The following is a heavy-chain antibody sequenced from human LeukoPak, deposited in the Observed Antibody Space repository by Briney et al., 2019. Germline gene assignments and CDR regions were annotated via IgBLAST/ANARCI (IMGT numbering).Heavy chain of an antibody. CDR3: ARGPFDSSYFDY. V-gene: IGHV4-30-2*01. Sequence: SETLSLTCAVSGGSISSGGYSWRWIRQPPGKGLEWIGYIYHSGSTYYNPSLKSRVTISVDRSKNQFSLKLSSVTAADTAVYYCARGPFDSSYFDYWGQGTLVTVSS. CDR2: IYHSGST. J-gene: IGHJ4*02. CDR1: GGSISSGGYS. D-gene: IGHD3-22*01.